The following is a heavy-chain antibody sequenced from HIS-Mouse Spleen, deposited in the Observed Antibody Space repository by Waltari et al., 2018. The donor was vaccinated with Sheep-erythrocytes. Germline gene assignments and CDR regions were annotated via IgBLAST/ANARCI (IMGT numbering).Heavy chain of an antibody. CDR2: ISYDGSNK. CDR3: AKVRTVNYWYFDL. D-gene: IGHD1-1*01. V-gene: IGHV3-30*18. CDR1: GFPFSSYG. J-gene: IGHJ2*01. Sequence: VQLVESGGGVVQPGRSLRLAGAASGFPFSSYGLHWVRQAQGKGLEWVAVISYDGSNKYYADSVKGRFTISRDNSKNTLYLQMNSLRAEDTAVYYCAKVRTVNYWYFDLWGRGTLVTVSS.